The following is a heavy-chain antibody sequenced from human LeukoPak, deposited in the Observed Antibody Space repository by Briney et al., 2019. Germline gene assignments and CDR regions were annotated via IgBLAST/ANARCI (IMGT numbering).Heavy chain of an antibody. CDR3: ARGQNYFDY. CDR2: ISSSTSYI. J-gene: IGHJ4*02. Sequence: GGSLRLSCADSGLTFSTYTMNWVRQAPGKGLEWVSSISSSTSYISYADSVKGRFTISRDNAKNSLYLQMNSLRAEDTAVYYCARGQNYFDYWGPGTLVTVSS. CDR1: GLTFSTYT. V-gene: IGHV3-21*01.